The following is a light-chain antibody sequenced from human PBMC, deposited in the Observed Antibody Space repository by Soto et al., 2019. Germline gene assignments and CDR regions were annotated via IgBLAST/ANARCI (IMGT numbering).Light chain of an antibody. Sequence: QSALTQVASVSASPGQSITISCTGTSSDVGGHNYVSWYQQHPGKAPKLMIYNVDYRPSGVSNRFSGSKSGNTASLTISGLQADDEAYYYCRSYADSSTVVFGGGTKVTVL. CDR3: RSYADSSTVV. V-gene: IGLV2-14*03. CDR2: NVD. J-gene: IGLJ2*01. CDR1: SSDVGGHNY.